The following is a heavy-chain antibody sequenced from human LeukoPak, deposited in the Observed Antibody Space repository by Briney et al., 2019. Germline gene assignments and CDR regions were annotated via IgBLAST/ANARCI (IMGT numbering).Heavy chain of an antibody. D-gene: IGHD3-10*01. J-gene: IGHJ6*03. CDR1: GFTVSSNY. Sequence: GVSLRLSCAASGFTVSSNYMSWVRQAPGKGLEWVSLIYSGGSTYFADSVKGRFTISRDNSKNTLYLQMNSLRAEDTAVYYCARGIREYYFGSGSTYYMDVWGKGTTVTISS. CDR3: ARGIREYYFGSGSTYYMDV. CDR2: IYSGGST. V-gene: IGHV3-53*01.